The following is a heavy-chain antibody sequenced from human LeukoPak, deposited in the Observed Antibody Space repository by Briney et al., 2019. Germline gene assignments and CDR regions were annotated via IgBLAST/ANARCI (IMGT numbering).Heavy chain of an antibody. Sequence: SETLSLTCAVYGGSFSGYYWSWLRQPPGKGLEWEGNINHSGSTNYNPSLMGRVTISVDTSKNQFSLKLSSVTAADTAVYYCARVGILNTAMVSPEEWLRLTGEEGYDYWGQGTLVTVSS. J-gene: IGHJ4*02. CDR3: ARVGILNTAMVSPEEWLRLTGEEGYDY. CDR2: INHSGST. V-gene: IGHV4-34*01. CDR1: GGSFSGYY. D-gene: IGHD5-12*01.